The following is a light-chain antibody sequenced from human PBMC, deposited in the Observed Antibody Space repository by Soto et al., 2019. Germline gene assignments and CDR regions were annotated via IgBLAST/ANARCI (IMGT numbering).Light chain of an antibody. CDR1: QSISNNY. V-gene: IGKV3-20*01. J-gene: IGKJ2*01. CDR2: AAS. Sequence: EIVLTQSPGTLSLSPGERATLSCRASQSISNNYLAWYQQKPGQAPRLLIYAASSRATGIPDRFSGSGSGTDSTLTISRLEPEDFAVYYGQQYGSSPPYTFGKGSKLEIK. CDR3: QQYGSSPPYT.